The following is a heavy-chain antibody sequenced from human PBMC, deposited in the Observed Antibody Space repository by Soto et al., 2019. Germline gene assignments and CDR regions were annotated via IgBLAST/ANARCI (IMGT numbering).Heavy chain of an antibody. Sequence: PGGSLRLSCAASGFTFSSYAMHWVRQAPGKGLEWVAVISYDGSNKYYADSVKGRFTISRDNSKNTLYLQMNSLRAEDTAVYYCAREVKQQLGLNYYYYGMDVWGQGTTVTVSS. J-gene: IGHJ6*02. V-gene: IGHV3-30-3*01. CDR3: AREVKQQLGLNYYYYGMDV. CDR1: GFTFSSYA. D-gene: IGHD6-13*01. CDR2: ISYDGSNK.